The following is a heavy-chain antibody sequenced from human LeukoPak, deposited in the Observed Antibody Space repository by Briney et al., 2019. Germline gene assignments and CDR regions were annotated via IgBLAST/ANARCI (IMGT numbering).Heavy chain of an antibody. CDR3: ARSRKVLRFLEWLSYFDY. J-gene: IGHJ4*02. CDR1: GGSFSGYY. D-gene: IGHD3-3*01. V-gene: IGHV4-34*01. Sequence: SETLSLTCAVYGGSFSGYYWSWIRQPPGKGLEWIGEINHSGSTNYNPSLKSRVTISVGTSKNQFSLKLSSVTAADTAVYYYARSRKVLRFLEWLSYFDYWGQGTLVTVSS. CDR2: INHSGST.